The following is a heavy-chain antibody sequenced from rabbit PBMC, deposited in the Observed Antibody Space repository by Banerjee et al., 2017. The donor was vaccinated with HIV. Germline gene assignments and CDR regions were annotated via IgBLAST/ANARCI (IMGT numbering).Heavy chain of an antibody. V-gene: IGHV1S40*01. J-gene: IGHJ3*01. CDR1: GFSFSSSYY. D-gene: IGHD4-1*01. CDR2: IYTSSSGST. CDR3: ARDLAGVIGWNFGL. Sequence: QSLEESGGDLVKPGASLTLTCTASGFSFSSSYYMCWVRQAPGKGLEWIACIYTSSSGSTYYASWAKGRFTISKTSSTTVTLQMTSLTAADTATYFCARDLAGVIGWNFGLWGQGTLVTVS.